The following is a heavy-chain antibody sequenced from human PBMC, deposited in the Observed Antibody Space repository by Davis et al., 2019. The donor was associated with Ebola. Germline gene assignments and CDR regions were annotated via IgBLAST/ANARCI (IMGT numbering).Heavy chain of an antibody. CDR1: GFPLSTSGVS. J-gene: IGHJ4*02. Sequence: SGPTLVQPTQTLTLTCNYSGFPLSTSGVSVDWTRHPPGKALEWPPLIHCDDDKRYSPSLKSSLTITKDTSKNHVVLTMTNMDPVDTATYYCAHSPKYYGLNYFDYWGQGTLVTVSS. D-gene: IGHD3-10*01. CDR2: IHCDDDK. V-gene: IGHV2-5*02. CDR3: AHSPKYYGLNYFDY.